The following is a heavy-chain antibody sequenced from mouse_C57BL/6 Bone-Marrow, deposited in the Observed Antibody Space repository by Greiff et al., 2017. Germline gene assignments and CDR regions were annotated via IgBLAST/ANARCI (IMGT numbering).Heavy chain of an antibody. CDR3: ARGLLLRFY. CDR1: GFTFSSYA. CDR2: ISDGGSYT. V-gene: IGHV5-4*03. D-gene: IGHD1-1*01. J-gene: IGHJ3*01. Sequence: EVMLVESGGGLVKPGGSLKLSCAASGFTFSSYAMSWVRQTPEKRLEWVATISDGGSYTYYPDNVKGRFTISRDNAKNNLYLQVSHLKSEDTAMYYCARGLLLRFYWGQGTLVTVSA.